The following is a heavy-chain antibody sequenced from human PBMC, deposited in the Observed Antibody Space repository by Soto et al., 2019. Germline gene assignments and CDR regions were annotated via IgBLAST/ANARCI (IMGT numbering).Heavy chain of an antibody. CDR3: ARDSWELPLITMVRGIVNWFDP. CDR2: INPSGGST. Sequence: GASVKGSCKASGYTFTSYYMHWVRQAPGQGLEWMGIINPSGGSTSYAQKFQGRVTMTRDTSTSTVYMELSSLRSEDTAVYYCARDSWELPLITMVRGIVNWFDPWGQGTLVTVSS. CDR1: GYTFTSYY. J-gene: IGHJ5*02. D-gene: IGHD3-10*01. V-gene: IGHV1-46*01.